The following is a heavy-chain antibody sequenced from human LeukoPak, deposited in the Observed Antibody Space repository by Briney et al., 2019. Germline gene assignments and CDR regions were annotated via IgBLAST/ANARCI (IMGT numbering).Heavy chain of an antibody. CDR3: AKSYDISRFYPY. CDR2: ISGGGGST. CDR1: GFTFSTFA. J-gene: IGHJ4*02. D-gene: IGHD3-22*01. Sequence: GGCLRLSCAASGFTFSTFAMSWVRQTPGKGLEWVSVISGGGGSTDYADSVKGRFTVSRDNSKNTLYLQMDSLTVEDTAVYYCAKSYDISRFYPYWGQGTLVTVSS. V-gene: IGHV3-23*01.